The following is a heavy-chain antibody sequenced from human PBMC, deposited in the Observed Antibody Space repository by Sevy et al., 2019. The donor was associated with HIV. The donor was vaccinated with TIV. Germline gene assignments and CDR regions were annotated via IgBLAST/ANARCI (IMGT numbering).Heavy chain of an antibody. CDR2: ISGSGGST. D-gene: IGHD3-10*01. Sequence: GGSLGLSCAASGFTFSSYAMSWVRQAPGKGLEWVSAISGSGGSTYYADSVKGRFTISRDNSKNTLYLQMNSLRAEDTAVYYCAKYYYGSGKDYYFDYWGQGTLVTVSS. CDR1: GFTFSSYA. CDR3: AKYYYGSGKDYYFDY. J-gene: IGHJ4*02. V-gene: IGHV3-23*01.